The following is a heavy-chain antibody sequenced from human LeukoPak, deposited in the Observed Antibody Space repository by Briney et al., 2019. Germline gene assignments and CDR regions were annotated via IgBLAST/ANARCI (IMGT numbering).Heavy chain of an antibody. CDR1: GGSISSGGYY. Sequence: SETLSPTCTVSGGSISSGGYYWSWIRQHPGKGLEWIGYIYYSGSTYYNPSLKSRVTISVDTSKNQFSLKLSSVTAADTAVYYCARAPPTYYYDSSGYSPFDYWGLGTLVTVSS. V-gene: IGHV4-31*03. J-gene: IGHJ4*02. CDR2: IYYSGST. D-gene: IGHD3-22*01. CDR3: ARAPPTYYYDSSGYSPFDY.